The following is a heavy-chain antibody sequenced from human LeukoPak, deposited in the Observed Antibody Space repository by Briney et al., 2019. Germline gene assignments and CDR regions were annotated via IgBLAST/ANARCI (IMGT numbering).Heavy chain of an antibody. CDR1: GFTFNIYS. CDR2: ISGTSNYI. V-gene: IGHV3-21*01. J-gene: IGHJ6*02. CDR3: ARDGYNSPYYYGMDV. D-gene: IGHD5-24*01. Sequence: GSLRLSCAASGFTFNIYSMNWVRQAPGKGLEWVSSISGTSNYIYYADSVKGRFTISRDNAKNSLYLHMNSLRAEDTAVYYCARDGYNSPYYYGMDVWGQGTTVTVSS.